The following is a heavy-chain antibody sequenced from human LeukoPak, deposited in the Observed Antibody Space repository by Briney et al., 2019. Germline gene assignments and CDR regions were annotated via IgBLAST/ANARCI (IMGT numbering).Heavy chain of an antibody. D-gene: IGHD2-2*01. J-gene: IGHJ5*02. V-gene: IGHV4-61*01. CDR2: IYYSGST. CDR3: ARDSSSTFSP. Sequence: SETLSLTCNVSGGSVSSGSYYWSWIRQPPGKGLEWIGYIYYSGSTNYNPSLKSRVTISVDTSKNQFSLKLSSVTAADTAVYYCARDSSSTFSPWGQGTLVTVCS. CDR1: GGSVSSGSYY.